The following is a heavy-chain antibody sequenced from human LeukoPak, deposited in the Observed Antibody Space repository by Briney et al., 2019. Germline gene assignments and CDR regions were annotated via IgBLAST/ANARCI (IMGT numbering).Heavy chain of an antibody. D-gene: IGHD3-16*02. V-gene: IGHV7-4-1*02. CDR2: IHPITGNP. CDR1: GYIFTGYY. CDR3: ARALDSLGGLSLPDY. Sequence: ASVKVSCKTSGYIFTGYYMHWVRQAPGQGLEWMGWIHPITGNPTYAQGFTGRFVFSLDTSVRTTYLQISSLKAEDTAVYFCARALDSLGGLSLPDYWGQGTLVTVSS. J-gene: IGHJ4*02.